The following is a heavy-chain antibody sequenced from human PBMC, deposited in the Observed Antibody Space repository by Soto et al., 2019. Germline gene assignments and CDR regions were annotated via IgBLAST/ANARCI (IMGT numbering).Heavy chain of an antibody. Sequence: EVQLLESGGGLVQPGGSLRLSCAASGFTFGNYAINWVRQASGKGLEGVSAISRSGSGIYYADSVAGRFTVSRDNSKNTLFLQMDSLRAEDTAVYYCAREGSTSWLYYFDYWGQGTPVTVSS. V-gene: IGHV3-23*01. D-gene: IGHD6-13*01. J-gene: IGHJ4*02. CDR3: AREGSTSWLYYFDY. CDR1: GFTFGNYA. CDR2: ISRSGSGI.